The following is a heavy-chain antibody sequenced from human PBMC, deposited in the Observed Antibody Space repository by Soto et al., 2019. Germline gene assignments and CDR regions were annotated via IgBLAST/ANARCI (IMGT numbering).Heavy chain of an antibody. J-gene: IGHJ6*02. Sequence: QVTLKESGPVLVKPTETLTLTCTVSGFSLSNPRVGVSWIRQPPGKALEWLAHIFSNDEKSYSTSLKSGLTISKDTSKSQVVLTMTNMDPVDTATYYCARVRLYYYDSSGYPYYYYYGMDVWGQGTTVTVSS. D-gene: IGHD3-22*01. CDR2: IFSNDEK. CDR1: GFSLSNPRVG. V-gene: IGHV2-26*01. CDR3: ARVRLYYYDSSGYPYYYYYGMDV.